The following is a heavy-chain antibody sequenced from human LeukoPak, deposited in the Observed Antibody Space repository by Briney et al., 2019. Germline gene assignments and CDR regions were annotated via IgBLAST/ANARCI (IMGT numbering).Heavy chain of an antibody. CDR2: IYHSGST. D-gene: IGHD3-22*01. Sequence: SETLSLTCTVSGGSISSGGYYWSWIRQPPGKGLEWIGYIYHSGSTYYNPSLKSRVTISVDTSKNQFSLKLSSVTAADTAVYYCARGARYYDSSGYYLNWFDPWGQGTLVTVSS. J-gene: IGHJ5*02. V-gene: IGHV4-61*08. CDR1: GGSISSGGYY. CDR3: ARGARYYDSSGYYLNWFDP.